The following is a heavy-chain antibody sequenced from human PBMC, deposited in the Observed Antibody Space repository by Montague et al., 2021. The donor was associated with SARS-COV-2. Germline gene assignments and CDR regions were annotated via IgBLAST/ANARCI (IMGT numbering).Heavy chain of an antibody. J-gene: IGHJ3*02. Sequence: PALVKPTQTLTLTCTFSGFSLSTSGVGVGWIRQPPGKALEWLALIYWDGDKRYSPSLKSRLTITKDTSKNQVVLTVTNMDPVDTATYYCAHDRVTMIVVAKADAFDIWGQGTMVTVSS. D-gene: IGHD3-22*01. CDR2: IYWDGDK. CDR3: AHDRVTMIVVAKADAFDI. V-gene: IGHV2-5*02. CDR1: GFSLSTSGVG.